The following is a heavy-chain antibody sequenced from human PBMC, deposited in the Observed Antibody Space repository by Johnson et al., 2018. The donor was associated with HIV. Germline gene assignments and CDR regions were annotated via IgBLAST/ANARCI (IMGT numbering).Heavy chain of an antibody. D-gene: IGHD7-27*01. V-gene: IGHV3-33*08. CDR3: ARSGAKTQDAFDI. CDR2: ILYHGGIS. J-gene: IGHJ3*02. Sequence: QVQLVESGGGVVQPGRSLRLPCAASGFTFSSYGMHWVRQAPGKGLAWVAGILYHGGISYYAAPVKGRFSISRDNSKNTLYLQMNNLRAEDTAVYYCARSGAKTQDAFDIWGQGTMVTVAS. CDR1: GFTFSSYG.